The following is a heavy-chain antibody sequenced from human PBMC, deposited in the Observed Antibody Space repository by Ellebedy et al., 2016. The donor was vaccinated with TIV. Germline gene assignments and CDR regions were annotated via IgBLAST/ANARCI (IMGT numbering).Heavy chain of an antibody. CDR2: IKYDGSET. CDR3: ARWYDDSWTGYYN. J-gene: IGHJ4*02. V-gene: IGHV3-7*02. Sequence: PGGSLRPSCAASGSTVTSTYMSWVRQAPGKGLEWVANIKYDGSETYYGASVKGRFTIARDNAKKSLYLQMDSLRAEDTAVYYCARWYDDSWTGYYNWGQGTLVTVSS. CDR1: GSTVTSTY. D-gene: IGHD3-3*01.